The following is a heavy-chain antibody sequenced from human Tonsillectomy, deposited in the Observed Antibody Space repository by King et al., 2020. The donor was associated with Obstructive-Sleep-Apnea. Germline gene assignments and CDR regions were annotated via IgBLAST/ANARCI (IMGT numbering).Heavy chain of an antibody. D-gene: IGHD3-10*01. CDR1: GFTFSSDT. V-gene: IGHV3-23*04. J-gene: IGHJ4*02. CDR3: AKGQLWEKDY. Sequence: VQLVESGGGLIQPGGSLRLSCAASGFTFSSDTMTWVRQAPGKGLEWVSGISGTGGFTYYADSVKCRFTVSRDNSKNTLYLQMNSLRAEDTAIYYCAKGQLWEKDYWGQGTLVTVSS. CDR2: ISGTGGFT.